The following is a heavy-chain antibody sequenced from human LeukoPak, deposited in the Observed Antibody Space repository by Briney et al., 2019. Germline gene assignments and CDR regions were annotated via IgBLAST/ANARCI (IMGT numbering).Heavy chain of an antibody. V-gene: IGHV3-15*01. J-gene: IGHJ4*02. CDR3: TRTVTYYYDSSGYSIVGEVDY. CDR2: IKSKTDGGTT. CDR1: GFTFSNAW. Sequence: GGSLRLSCAASGFTFSNAWMSWVRQAPGKGLEWVGRIKSKTDGGTTDYAAPVKGRFTISRDDSKNTLYLQMNSLKTEDTAVYYCTRTVTYYYDSSGYSIVGEVDYWGQGTLVTVSS. D-gene: IGHD3-22*01.